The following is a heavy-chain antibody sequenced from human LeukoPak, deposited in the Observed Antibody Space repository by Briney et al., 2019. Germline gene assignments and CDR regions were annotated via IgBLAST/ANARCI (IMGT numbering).Heavy chain of an antibody. Sequence: SETLSLTCTVSGDSIRGGDYYWTWIRQHPGKGLEWIGNIYYSGSAYYSPSLKSRVTMSVDTSKNQFSLTLISVTAADTAVYFCARAAPNYYDSSGSLRNPYFDYWGQGTLVTVSS. CDR2: IYYSGSA. CDR1: GDSIRGGDYY. J-gene: IGHJ4*02. CDR3: ARAAPNYYDSSGSLRNPYFDY. V-gene: IGHV4-31*03. D-gene: IGHD3-22*01.